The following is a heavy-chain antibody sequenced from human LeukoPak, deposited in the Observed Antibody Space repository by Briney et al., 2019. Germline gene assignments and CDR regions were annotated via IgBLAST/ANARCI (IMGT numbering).Heavy chain of an antibody. J-gene: IGHJ4*02. V-gene: IGHV3-33*01. CDR2: TWYDGSNK. Sequence: PGGSLRLSCAASGFTFSSYGMHWVRQAPGKGLEWVAVTWYDGSNKYYADSVKGRFTISRDNSKNTLYLQMNSLRAEDTAVYYCARAPTKQQLGYWGQGTLVTVSS. CDR3: ARAPTKQQLGY. D-gene: IGHD6-13*01. CDR1: GFTFSSYG.